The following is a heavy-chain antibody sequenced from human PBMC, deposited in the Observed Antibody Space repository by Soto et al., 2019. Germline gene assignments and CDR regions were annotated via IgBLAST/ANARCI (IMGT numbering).Heavy chain of an antibody. CDR3: AREDTGLYYYDSSGSLPGLDY. J-gene: IGHJ4*02. Sequence: QVQLVESGGGVVQPGRSLRLSCAASGFTFSSYGMHWVRQAPGKGLEWVAVIWYDGSNKYYADSVKGRFTISRDNSKNTLYLQMNSLRAEDTAVYYCAREDTGLYYYDSSGSLPGLDYWGQGTLVTVSS. CDR1: GFTFSSYG. V-gene: IGHV3-33*01. D-gene: IGHD3-22*01. CDR2: IWYDGSNK.